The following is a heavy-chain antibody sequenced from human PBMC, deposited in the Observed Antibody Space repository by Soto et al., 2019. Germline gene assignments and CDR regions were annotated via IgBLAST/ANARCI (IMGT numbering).Heavy chain of an antibody. CDR3: AKSRPYSYDSSGYGAFDI. CDR1: GGSISSGGYY. D-gene: IGHD3-22*01. J-gene: IGHJ3*02. V-gene: IGHV4-31*03. CDR2: IYYSGST. Sequence: SETLSLTCTVSGGSISSGGYYWSWIRQHPGKGLEWIGYIYYSGSTYYNPSLKSRVTISVDTSKSQFSLKLYSVTAADTAVYYCAKSRPYSYDSSGYGAFDIWGQGTMVT.